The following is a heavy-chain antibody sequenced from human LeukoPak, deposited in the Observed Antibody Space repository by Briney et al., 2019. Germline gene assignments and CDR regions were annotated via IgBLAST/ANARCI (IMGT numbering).Heavy chain of an antibody. CDR3: ARDVYCSGGSCYSGYFDY. J-gene: IGHJ4*02. V-gene: IGHV3-7*01. Sequence: PGGSLRLSCAASGFTFSSYWMSGVSQAPGKGLEWVANIKRDGSEKYYVDSVKGRFTISRDNAKNSLYLQMNSLRAEDTAVYYCARDVYCSGGSCYSGYFDYWGQGTLVTVSS. CDR2: IKRDGSEK. D-gene: IGHD2-15*01. CDR1: GFTFSSYW.